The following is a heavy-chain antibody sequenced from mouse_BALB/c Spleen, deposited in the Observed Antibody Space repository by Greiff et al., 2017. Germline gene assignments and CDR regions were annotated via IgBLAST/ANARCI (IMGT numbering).Heavy chain of an antibody. Sequence: VQLQQPGAELVKPGASVKLSCKASGYTFTSYWMHWVKQRPGQGLEWIGYINPSTGYTEYNQKFKDKATLTADKSSSTAYMQLSSLTSEDSAVYYCARWSYWYFDVWGAGTTVTVSS. V-gene: IGHV1-7*01. CDR1: GYTFTSYW. CDR3: ARWSYWYFDV. J-gene: IGHJ1*01. CDR2: INPSTGYT.